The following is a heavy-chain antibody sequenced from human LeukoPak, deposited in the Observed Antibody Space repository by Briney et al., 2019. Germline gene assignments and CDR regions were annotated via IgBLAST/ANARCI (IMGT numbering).Heavy chain of an antibody. Sequence: SETLSLTCTVSGDSITSGDYFWSWIRQPPGKGLEWIGFIFHSGSTYYNPPLKSRVTLSIDTSKNQFSLKLSSVTAADTAVYYCARVGYCDNNISYSFLIGPWGQGALVTVSS. CDR1: GDSITSGDYF. CDR3: ARVGYCDNNISYSFLIGP. D-gene: IGHD2-15*01. CDR2: IFHSGST. J-gene: IGHJ5*02. V-gene: IGHV4-30-4*01.